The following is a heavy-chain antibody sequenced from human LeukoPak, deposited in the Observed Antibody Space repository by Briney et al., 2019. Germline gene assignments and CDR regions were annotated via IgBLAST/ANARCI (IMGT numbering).Heavy chain of an antibody. D-gene: IGHD3-22*01. CDR2: ISGSGGST. V-gene: IGHV3-23*01. CDR1: GFAVSSNY. J-gene: IGHJ4*02. Sequence: GGSLRLSCAASGFAVSSNYMSWVRQAPGKGLEWVSAISGSGGSTYYADSVKGRFTISRDNSKNTLYLQMNSLRAEDTAVYYCAEPEGGYYDIRPDWGQGTLVTVSS. CDR3: AEPEGGYYDIRPD.